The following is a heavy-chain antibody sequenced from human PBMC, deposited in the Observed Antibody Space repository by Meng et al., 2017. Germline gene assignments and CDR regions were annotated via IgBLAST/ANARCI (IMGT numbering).Heavy chain of an antibody. CDR1: RFTFSDYY. V-gene: IGHV3-11*01. D-gene: IGHD2-21*01. CDR2: ISSSGSTI. Sequence: VQSGESGGGLVKPGGSLRLSCAASRFTFSDYYMSWIRQAPGKGLEWVSYISSSGSTIYYAYSVKGRFTISSDNAKNSLYLQMNSLRAEDTAVYYCARDLGIPPDYFDYWGQGTLVTVSS. J-gene: IGHJ4*02. CDR3: ARDLGIPPDYFDY.